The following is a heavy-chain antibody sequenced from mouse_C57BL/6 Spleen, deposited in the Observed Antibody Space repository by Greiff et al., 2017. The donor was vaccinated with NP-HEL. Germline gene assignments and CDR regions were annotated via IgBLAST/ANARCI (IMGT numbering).Heavy chain of an antibody. Sequence: VHLVESGAELVRPGSSVKLSCKASGYTFTSYWMHWVKQRPIQGLEWIGNIDPSDSETHYNQKFKDKATLTVDKSSSTAYMQLSSLTSEDSAVYYCARSGYYGSNFDYWGQGTTLTVSS. V-gene: IGHV1-52*01. CDR1: GYTFTSYW. CDR3: ARSGYYGSNFDY. J-gene: IGHJ2*01. CDR2: IDPSDSET. D-gene: IGHD1-1*01.